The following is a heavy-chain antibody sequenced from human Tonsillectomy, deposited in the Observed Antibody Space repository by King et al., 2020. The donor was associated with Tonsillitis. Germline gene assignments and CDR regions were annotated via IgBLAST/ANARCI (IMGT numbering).Heavy chain of an antibody. CDR2: IYSGGST. D-gene: IGHD5-12*01. Sequence: VQLVESGGGLIQPGGSLRLSCTASGFTVSSNYMSWVRQAPGKGLEWVSVIYSGGSTYYADSVKGRFTISRDKSDNTLYLQMNSLRAEDTAVYYCARGGFVATIQGAFDIWGQGTMVTVSS. J-gene: IGHJ3*02. CDR3: ARGGFVATIQGAFDI. V-gene: IGHV3-53*01. CDR1: GFTVSSNY.